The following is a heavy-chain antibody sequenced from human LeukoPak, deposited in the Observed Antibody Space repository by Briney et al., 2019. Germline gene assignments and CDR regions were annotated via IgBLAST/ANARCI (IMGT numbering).Heavy chain of an antibody. J-gene: IGHJ4*02. CDR1: GFTFSNNG. CDR3: AKDNYFDWLLSPSTFDY. CDR2: ISPSGDIT. D-gene: IGHD3-9*01. V-gene: IGHV3-23*01. Sequence: GGSLRLSCAASGFTFSNNGMNWVRQAPGKGLEWVSGISPSGDITYYADSVKGRFTISRDNSKNTLYLQMNSLRAEDTAVYYCAKDNYFDWLLSPSTFDYWGQGTLVTVSS.